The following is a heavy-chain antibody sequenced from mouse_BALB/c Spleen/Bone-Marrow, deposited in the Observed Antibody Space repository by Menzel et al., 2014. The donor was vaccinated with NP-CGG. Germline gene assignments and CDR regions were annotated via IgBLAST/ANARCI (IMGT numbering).Heavy chain of an antibody. J-gene: IGHJ4*01. CDR2: ITSGGGST. Sequence: EVQLVESGGGLVQPGGSLKLSCAASGFTFSSYTMSWVRQTPEKRLEWVAYITSGGGSTYYPDTVKGRFTISRDNAKNTLSLQMSSLKSEDTAMYYCARHVGNPYAMDYWGQGTSVTVSS. CDR1: GFTFSSYT. D-gene: IGHD3-1*01. V-gene: IGHV5-12-2*01. CDR3: ARHVGNPYAMDY.